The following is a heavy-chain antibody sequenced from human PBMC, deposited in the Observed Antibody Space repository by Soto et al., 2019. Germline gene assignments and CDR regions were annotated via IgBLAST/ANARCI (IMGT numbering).Heavy chain of an antibody. D-gene: IGHD4-17*01. CDR3: AIADYGDDDY. Sequence: QLVQSGAEAKKPGASVKVSCKASGYTFPTSTISWVRQAPGQGLEWMGWIKAYSGNTNYAQKLQGRVTMTTDTSTNTAYMELRSLKTDDTSIYYCAIADYGDDDYWGQGTLVTVSS. CDR2: IKAYSGNT. V-gene: IGHV1-18*01. J-gene: IGHJ4*02. CDR1: GYTFPTST.